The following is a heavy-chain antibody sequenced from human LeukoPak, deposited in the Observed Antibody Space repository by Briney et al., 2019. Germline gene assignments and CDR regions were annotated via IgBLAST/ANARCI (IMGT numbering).Heavy chain of an antibody. V-gene: IGHV4-30-4*08. CDR1: GGSISSGDYY. CDR2: IYYSGST. CDR3: ARVIGYGSGSYFGY. D-gene: IGHD3-10*01. J-gene: IGHJ4*02. Sequence: PSQTLSLTCTVSGGSISSGDYYWSWIRQPPGKGLEWIGYIYYSGSTYYNPSLKSRVTISVDTSKNQFSLKLSSVTAADTAVYYCARVIGYGSGSYFGYWGQGTLVIVSS.